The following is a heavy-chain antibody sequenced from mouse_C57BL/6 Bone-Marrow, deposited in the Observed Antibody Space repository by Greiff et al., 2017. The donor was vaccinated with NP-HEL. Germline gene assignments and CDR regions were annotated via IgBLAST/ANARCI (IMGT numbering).Heavy chain of an antibody. CDR1: GYTFTDYN. J-gene: IGHJ3*01. CDR2: INPNNGGT. CDR3: APLTVTPDWFAY. V-gene: IGHV1-22*01. Sequence: VQLQQSGPELVKPGASVKMSCKASGYTFTDYNMHWVKQSHGKSLEWIGYINPNNGGTSYNQKFKGKATLTVNKSSSTAYMELRSLTSEDSAVYYCAPLTVTPDWFAYWGQGTLVTVSA. D-gene: IGHD4-1*01.